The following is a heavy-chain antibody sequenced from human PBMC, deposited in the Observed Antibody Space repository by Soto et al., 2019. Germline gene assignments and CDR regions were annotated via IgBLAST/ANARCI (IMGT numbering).Heavy chain of an antibody. CDR1: GFSFSAYS. CDR2: TSTSSTTK. V-gene: IGHV3-48*02. J-gene: IGHJ4*02. Sequence: ILSCAASGFSFSAYSMNWVRQAPGKGLEWIAYTSTSSTTKYYADSVRGRFSISRDNANDLLYLDMDKLRDEDTGIYYCAGSYSSGNWYFDYWGLGTPVTVSS. CDR3: AGSYSSGNWYFDY. D-gene: IGHD3-10*01.